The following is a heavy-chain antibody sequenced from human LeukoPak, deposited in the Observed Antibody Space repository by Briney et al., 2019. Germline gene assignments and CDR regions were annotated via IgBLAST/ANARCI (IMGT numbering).Heavy chain of an antibody. CDR2: VHYDGSHR. Sequence: SGGSLRLSCAASGFAFTTYGMRWVRQAPGKGLEWVAFVHYDGSHRYYADSVKGRFTISRDNSKNTLFLQLDSLRVEDTAIYYCAKEEMPHAFDLWGQGTMVTVSS. D-gene: IGHD5-24*01. CDR3: AKEEMPHAFDL. CDR1: GFAFTTYG. J-gene: IGHJ3*01. V-gene: IGHV3-30*02.